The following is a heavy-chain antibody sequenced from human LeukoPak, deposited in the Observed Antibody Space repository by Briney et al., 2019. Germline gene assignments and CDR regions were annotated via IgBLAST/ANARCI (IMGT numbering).Heavy chain of an antibody. D-gene: IGHD3-22*01. CDR2: INPNSGGT. Sequence: ASVEVSCKASGYTFTGYYMHWVRQAPGQGLEWMGWINPNSGGTNYAQKFQGWVTMTRDTSISTAYMELSRLRSDDTAVYYCARDASYYYDSSTPHDAFDIWGQGTMVTVSS. V-gene: IGHV1-2*04. CDR1: GYTFTGYY. CDR3: ARDASYYYDSSTPHDAFDI. J-gene: IGHJ3*02.